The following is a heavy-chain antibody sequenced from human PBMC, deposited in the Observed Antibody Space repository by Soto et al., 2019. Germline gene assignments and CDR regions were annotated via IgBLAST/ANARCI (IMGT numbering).Heavy chain of an antibody. Sequence: SETLSLTFDVSGGSISSSNWWRWVRQPPGKGLEWIGEIYHSGSTNYNPSLKSRVTISVDKSKNQFSLKLSSVTAADTAVYYCAREPRWLQFVGFFDYWGQVTLFTVS. D-gene: IGHD5-12*01. CDR3: AREPRWLQFVGFFDY. V-gene: IGHV4-4*02. CDR2: IYHSGST. CDR1: GGSISSSNW. J-gene: IGHJ4*02.